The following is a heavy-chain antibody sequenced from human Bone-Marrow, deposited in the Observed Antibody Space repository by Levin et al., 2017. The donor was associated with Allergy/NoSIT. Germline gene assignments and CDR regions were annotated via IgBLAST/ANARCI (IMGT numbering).Heavy chain of an antibody. CDR1: GYTFTGYY. V-gene: IGHV1-2*06. CDR2: INPNSGGT. J-gene: IGHJ4*02. Sequence: SVKVSCKASGYTFTGYYMHWVRQAPGQGLEWMGRINPNSGGTNYAQKFQGRVTMTRDTSISTAYMELSRLRSDDTAVYYCARGGARYSGYDTPYWGQGTLVTVSS. CDR3: ARGGARYSGYDTPY. D-gene: IGHD5-12*01.